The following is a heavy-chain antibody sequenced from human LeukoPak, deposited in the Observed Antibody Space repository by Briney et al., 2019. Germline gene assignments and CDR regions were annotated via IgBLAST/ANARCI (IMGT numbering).Heavy chain of an antibody. CDR2: ISGSGGST. Sequence: GGSLRLSCAASGFTFSSYAMSWVRQAPGKGLEWVSAISGSGGSTYYADSVKGRFTISRDNSKNTLYLQMNSLRAEDTAVYYCGKRIFAVVTATFDYWGQGTLVTVSS. V-gene: IGHV3-23*01. CDR3: GKRIFAVVTATFDY. J-gene: IGHJ4*02. CDR1: GFTFSSYA. D-gene: IGHD2-21*02.